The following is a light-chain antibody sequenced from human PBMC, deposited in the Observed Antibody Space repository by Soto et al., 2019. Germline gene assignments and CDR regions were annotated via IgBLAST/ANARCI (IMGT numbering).Light chain of an antibody. CDR3: SSYTSSSXLGV. J-gene: IGLJ1*01. V-gene: IGLV2-14*01. CDR1: SSDVGGYNY. CDR2: EVS. Sequence: QSVLTQPASVSGSPGQSITISCTGTSSDVGGYNYVSWYQQHPGKAPKLMIYEVSNRPSGVSNRFSGSKSGNTASLTISGLQAEDEADYYCSSYTSSSXLGVFGTGTK.